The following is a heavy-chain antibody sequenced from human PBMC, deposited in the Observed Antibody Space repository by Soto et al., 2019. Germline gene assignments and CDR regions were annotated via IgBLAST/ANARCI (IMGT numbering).Heavy chain of an antibody. J-gene: IGHJ4*02. CDR1: GGTFSSYA. Sequence: GASVKVSCKASGGTFSSYAISWVRQAPGQGLEWMGGIIPIFGAANYAQKFQGRVTITADESTSTAYMELSSLRSEDTAVYYCARLRSDYGGTSRSHYFDYWGQGTLVTVSS. CDR2: IIPIFGAA. CDR3: ARLRSDYGGTSRSHYFDY. V-gene: IGHV1-69*13. D-gene: IGHD4-17*01.